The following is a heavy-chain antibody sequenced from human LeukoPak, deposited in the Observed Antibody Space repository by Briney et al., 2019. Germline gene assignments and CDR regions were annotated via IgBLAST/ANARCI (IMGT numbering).Heavy chain of an antibody. Sequence: SETLSLTCAVYGGSFSGYYWSWIRQPPGKGLEWIGEINHSGSTNYNPSLKSRVTMSVDTSKNQFSLKLSSVTAADTAVYYCARGGGRGYRPWGQGTLVTVSS. CDR1: GGSFSGYY. V-gene: IGHV4-34*01. CDR2: INHSGST. CDR3: ARGGGRGYRP. D-gene: IGHD3-10*01. J-gene: IGHJ5*02.